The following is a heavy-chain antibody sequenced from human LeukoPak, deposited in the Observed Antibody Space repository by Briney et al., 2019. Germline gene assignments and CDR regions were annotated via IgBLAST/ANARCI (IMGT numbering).Heavy chain of an antibody. V-gene: IGHV3-15*01. J-gene: IGHJ6*02. Sequence: GGSLRLSCAASEFTFSDAWMSWVRQAPGKGLEWIGRIKSESDGATTDYVAPVKGRFTISRDDSKNTLYLQMSSLKVEDTAVYYCSTDQDYSNSVVEHVWGQGTTVTVSS. CDR1: EFTFSDAW. CDR2: IKSESDGATT. D-gene: IGHD4-4*01. CDR3: STDQDYSNSVVEHV.